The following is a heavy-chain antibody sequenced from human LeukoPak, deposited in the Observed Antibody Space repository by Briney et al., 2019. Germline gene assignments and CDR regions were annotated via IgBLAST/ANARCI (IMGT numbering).Heavy chain of an antibody. CDR3: AKDSYGDYYYGMDV. D-gene: IGHD4-17*01. CDR2: ISWNSGSI. J-gene: IGHJ6*02. V-gene: IGHV3-9*01. Sequence: GGSLRLSCAASGFTFDDYAMHWVRQAPGKGLEWVSGISWNSGSIGYADSVKGRFTISRDNAKNSLHLQMNSLRAEDTALYYCAKDSYGDYYYGMDVWGQGTTVTVSS. CDR1: GFTFDDYA.